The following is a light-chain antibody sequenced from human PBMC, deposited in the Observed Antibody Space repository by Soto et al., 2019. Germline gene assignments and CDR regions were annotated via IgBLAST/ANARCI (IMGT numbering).Light chain of an antibody. Sequence: IQMTKSPSSLSASVGDSVTVTCRASQSINIYLNWYQQKPGKAPTLLIYGASSLQSGVPSRFTGGGSRTDFTLTISSLQPEDFATYYCQQSYRSPYTFGQGNKLEIK. CDR2: GAS. CDR1: QSINIY. V-gene: IGKV1-39*01. J-gene: IGKJ2*01. CDR3: QQSYRSPYT.